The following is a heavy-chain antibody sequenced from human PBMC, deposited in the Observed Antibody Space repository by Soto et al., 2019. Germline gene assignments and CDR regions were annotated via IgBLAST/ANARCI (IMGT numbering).Heavy chain of an antibody. V-gene: IGHV1-69*12. CDR3: ASFERYCSGGSCYSEEYYGMDV. Sequence: QVQLVQSGAEVKKPGSSVKVSCKASGGTFSSYAISWVRQAPGQGLEWMGGIIPIFGTANYAQKFQGRVTITADESTSTAYMELSSLRSEDTAVYYCASFERYCSGGSCYSEEYYGMDVWGQGTTVTVSS. CDR1: GGTFSSYA. J-gene: IGHJ6*02. CDR2: IIPIFGTA. D-gene: IGHD2-15*01.